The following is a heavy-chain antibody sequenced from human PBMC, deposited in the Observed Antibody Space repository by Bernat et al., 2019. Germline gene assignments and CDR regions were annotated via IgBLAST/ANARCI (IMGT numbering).Heavy chain of an antibody. Sequence: EVQLVESGGGLVQPGGSLRLSCAASGFTFSRFWMSWVRQAPGKGLEWVANIKQDGSEKHYVDSVKGRFTISRDNGKNSLFLQMNSLRAEDTAVYDCARGVRRYYYYGMDVWGQGTTVTVSS. D-gene: IGHD2-21*01. CDR3: ARGVRRYYYYGMDV. V-gene: IGHV3-7*01. J-gene: IGHJ6*02. CDR1: GFTFSRFW. CDR2: IKQDGSEK.